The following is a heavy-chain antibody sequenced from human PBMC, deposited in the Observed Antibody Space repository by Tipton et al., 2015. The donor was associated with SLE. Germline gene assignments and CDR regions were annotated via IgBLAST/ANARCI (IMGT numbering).Heavy chain of an antibody. CDR1: GFSFSSYW. Sequence: SLRLSCAASGFSFSSYWMSWVRQAPGKGLEWVANIKQDGSEKYYVDSVKGRFTISRDNAKNSLYLQMNSLRVEDTAVYSCVREDNGQTFDSWGQGTLVTVSS. J-gene: IGHJ4*02. D-gene: IGHD1-1*01. V-gene: IGHV3-7*01. CDR2: IKQDGSEK. CDR3: VREDNGQTFDS.